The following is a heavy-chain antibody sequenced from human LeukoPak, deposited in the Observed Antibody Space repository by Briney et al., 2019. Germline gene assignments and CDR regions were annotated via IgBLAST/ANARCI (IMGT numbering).Heavy chain of an antibody. CDR2: IYWDDDK. J-gene: IGHJ4*02. Sequence: SGPTLVKPTQTLTLTCTFSGFSPSTSGVGVGWIRQPPGKALEWLALIYWDDDKRYSPSLKSRLTITKDTSKNQVVLTMTNMDPVDTATYYCARVVRGVITFDYWGQGTLVTVSS. CDR3: ARVVRGVITFDY. V-gene: IGHV2-5*02. D-gene: IGHD3-10*01. CDR1: GFSPSTSGVG.